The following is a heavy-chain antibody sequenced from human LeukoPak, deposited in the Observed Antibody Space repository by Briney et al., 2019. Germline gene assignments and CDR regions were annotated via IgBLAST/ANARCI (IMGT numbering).Heavy chain of an antibody. D-gene: IGHD4-11*01. V-gene: IGHV1-46*01. CDR3: ASDYSNYYYGMDV. Sequence: GASVKVSCKASGYTFTSYYMHWVRQAPGQGLEWMGIINPSGGSTSYAQKFQGRVTMTRDTSTSTVYMELSSLRSDDTAVYYCASDYSNYYYGMDVWGQGTTVTVSS. CDR2: INPSGGST. J-gene: IGHJ6*02. CDR1: GYTFTSYY.